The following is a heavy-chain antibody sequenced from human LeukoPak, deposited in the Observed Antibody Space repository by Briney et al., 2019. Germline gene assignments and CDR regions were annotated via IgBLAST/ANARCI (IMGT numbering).Heavy chain of an antibody. CDR3: TTGPGYSGYDYYFDY. CDR1: GFTFSNAW. J-gene: IGHJ4*02. V-gene: IGHV3-15*01. Sequence: GGSLRLSCAASGFTFSNAWMSWVRQAPGKGLEWVGRIKSKTDGGTTDYAAPVKGRFTISRDDSKNTLCLQMNSLKTEDTAVYYCTTGPGYSGYDYYFDYWGQGTLVTVSS. CDR2: IKSKTDGGTT. D-gene: IGHD5-12*01.